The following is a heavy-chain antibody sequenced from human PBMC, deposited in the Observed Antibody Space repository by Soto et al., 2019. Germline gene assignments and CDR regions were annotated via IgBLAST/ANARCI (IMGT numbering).Heavy chain of an antibody. CDR3: ARAGTQWYFDL. V-gene: IGHV3-13*01. CDR1: GFTLNRYD. J-gene: IGHJ2*01. CDR2: IGSAGDT. D-gene: IGHD3-10*01. Sequence: EVQLVESGGGLIQPGGSLRLSCAASGFTLNRYDMHWVRQATGKGLEWVSGIGSAGDTYYPGSVKGRFSISRENAQNSLYLQMDSLRAGDTAVYYCARAGTQWYFDLWGRGTLVTVSS.